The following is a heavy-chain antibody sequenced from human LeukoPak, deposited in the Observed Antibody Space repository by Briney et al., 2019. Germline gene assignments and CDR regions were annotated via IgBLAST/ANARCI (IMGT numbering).Heavy chain of an antibody. Sequence: RGSLRLSCAASGFSFSYHGMSWVRQAPGKGLEWVSAISGSGGSTYYADSVKGRFTISRDNSKNTLYLQMNSLRAEDTAVYYCAKDRSPWYYYMDVWGKGTTVTISS. CDR1: GFSFSYHG. J-gene: IGHJ6*03. V-gene: IGHV3-23*01. CDR2: ISGSGGST. D-gene: IGHD6-13*01. CDR3: AKDRSPWYYYMDV.